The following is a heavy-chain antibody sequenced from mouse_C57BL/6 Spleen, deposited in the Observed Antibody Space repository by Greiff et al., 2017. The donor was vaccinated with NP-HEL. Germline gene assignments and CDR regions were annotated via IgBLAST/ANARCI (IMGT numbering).Heavy chain of an antibody. D-gene: IGHD1-1*01. CDR3: ARGDTTTTPFFAY. Sequence: EVQGVESGGGLVKPGGSLKLSCAASGFTFSSYAMSWVRQTPEKRLEWVATISDGGSYTYYPDNVKGRFTISRDNAKNNLYLQMSHLKSEDTAMYYCARGDTTTTPFFAYWGQGTLVTVSA. CDR2: ISDGGSYT. J-gene: IGHJ3*01. CDR1: GFTFSSYA. V-gene: IGHV5-4*01.